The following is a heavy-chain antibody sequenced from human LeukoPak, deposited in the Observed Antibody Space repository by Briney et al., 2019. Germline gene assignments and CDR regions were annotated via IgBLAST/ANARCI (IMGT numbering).Heavy chain of an antibody. V-gene: IGHV3-53*01. D-gene: IGHD2-15*01. CDR1: VFTVSSNY. J-gene: IGHJ4*02. CDR3: PTESSLETYSVDY. Sequence: GGSLRLSCAASVFTVSSNYMSWVRQAPGKGLEWVSVIYSEGRTYYAYSVKGRFTISRDNFKNTLYLQMNSMRAEATAVSYCPTESSLETYSVDYWGQGTLVTVSS. CDR2: IYSEGRT.